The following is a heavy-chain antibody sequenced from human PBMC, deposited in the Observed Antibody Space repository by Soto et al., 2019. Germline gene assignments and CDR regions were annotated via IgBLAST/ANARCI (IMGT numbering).Heavy chain of an antibody. J-gene: IGHJ5*02. V-gene: IGHV5-51*01. Sequence: GESLKISCKGSGYSFTSYWIGWVRQMPGKGLEWMGIIYPGDSDTRYSPSFQGQVTISADKSISTAYLQWSSLKASDTAMYYCARAWAGGDYDFWSGLSGWFDPWGQGTLVTVSS. CDR1: GYSFTSYW. D-gene: IGHD3-3*01. CDR2: IYPGDSDT. CDR3: ARAWAGGDYDFWSGLSGWFDP.